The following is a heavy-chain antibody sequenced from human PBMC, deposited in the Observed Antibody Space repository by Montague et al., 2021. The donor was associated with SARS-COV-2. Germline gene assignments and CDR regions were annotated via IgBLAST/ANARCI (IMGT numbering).Heavy chain of an antibody. CDR3: ARGSRQWLVRPPHYYYFDY. J-gene: IGHJ4*02. Sequence: SETLSLTCAVYGGSFSGYYWCWIRQPPGTGLELIGEINHSGSTNYNPSLTSRVTISVDTSKNQFSLKLSSVTAADTAVYYCARGSRQWLVRPPHYYYFDYWGQGTLVTVSS. CDR1: GGSFSGYY. CDR2: INHSGST. V-gene: IGHV4-34*01. D-gene: IGHD6-19*01.